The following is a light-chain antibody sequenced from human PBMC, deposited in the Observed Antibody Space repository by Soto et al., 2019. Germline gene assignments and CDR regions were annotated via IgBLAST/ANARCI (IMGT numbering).Light chain of an antibody. V-gene: IGKV3-15*01. CDR1: QSVSNN. CDR3: QQYNNWPWM. J-gene: IGKJ1*01. CDR2: GAS. Sequence: EIVMTQSPATLSISPGERATLSCRASQSVSNNLAWYQQKPAQVPRLLIYGASTRATGIPARFSGSGSGTEFTLSISSLQSEDFAVYYCQQYNNWPWMFGQGTKV.